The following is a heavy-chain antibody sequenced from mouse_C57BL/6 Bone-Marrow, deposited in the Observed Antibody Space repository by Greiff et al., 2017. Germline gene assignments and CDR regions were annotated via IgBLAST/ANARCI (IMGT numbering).Heavy chain of an antibody. CDR3: ARGDYAYEGAWFAY. CDR2: ISSGSSTI. Sequence: EVKLVESGGGLVKPGGSLKLSCAASGFTFSDYGMHWVRQAPEKGLKWVAYISSGSSTIYSTETVQGRFPISRANAKNTLFLQMTSLRSEDTAMYYCARGDYAYEGAWFAYWGQGTLVTVSA. V-gene: IGHV5-17*01. J-gene: IGHJ3*01. CDR1: GFTFSDYG. D-gene: IGHD2-2*01.